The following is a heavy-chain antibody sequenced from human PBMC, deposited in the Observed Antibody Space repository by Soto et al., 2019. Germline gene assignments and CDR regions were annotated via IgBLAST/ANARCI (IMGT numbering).Heavy chain of an antibody. CDR1: GFTFSSYS. CDR2: ISGSGGST. V-gene: IGHV3-23*01. Sequence: GGSLRLSCAASGFTFSSYSMSRVRQAPGKGLEWVSAISGSGGSTYYADSVKGRFTISRDNSKNTLYLQMNSLRAEDTAVSYCAKVGVLAKINDAFDIWGQGTMVAVS. D-gene: IGHD3-10*01. J-gene: IGHJ3*02. CDR3: AKVGVLAKINDAFDI.